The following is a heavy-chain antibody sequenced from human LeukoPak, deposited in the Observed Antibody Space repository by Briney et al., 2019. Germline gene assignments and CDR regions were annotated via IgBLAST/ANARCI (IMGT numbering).Heavy chain of an antibody. J-gene: IGHJ4*02. D-gene: IGHD7-27*01. CDR1: GGSFSDYY. Sequence: SETLSLTCAVYGGSFSDYYWTWVRQPPGKGLEWIVEINHNEITNSNPSLKSRVTVSVDTSKSQFSLYLSSVTAADTAVYYCARVGPGVLDYWGQGALVTVSS. CDR2: INHNEIT. V-gene: IGHV4-34*01. CDR3: ARVGPGVLDY.